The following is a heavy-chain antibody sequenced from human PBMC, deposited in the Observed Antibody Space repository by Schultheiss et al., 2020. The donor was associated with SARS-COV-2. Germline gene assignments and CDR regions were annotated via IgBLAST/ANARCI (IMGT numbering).Heavy chain of an antibody. J-gene: IGHJ5*02. CDR2: IYYSGST. D-gene: IGHD2-2*01. CDR1: GGSFSGYY. CDR3: ARLGPIVVVAGAKNWFDP. Sequence: SETLSLTCAVYGGSFSGYYWSWIRQPPGKGLEWIGYIYYSGSTNYNPSLKSRVSISVDTSKKQFSLRLSSVTAADTAVYYCARLGPIVVVAGAKNWFDPWGQGTLVTVSS. V-gene: IGHV4-59*01.